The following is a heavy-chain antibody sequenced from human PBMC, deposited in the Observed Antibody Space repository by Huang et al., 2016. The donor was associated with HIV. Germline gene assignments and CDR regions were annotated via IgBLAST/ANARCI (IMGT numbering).Heavy chain of an antibody. V-gene: IGHV4-61*09. CDR1: GGPISSGNYY. D-gene: IGHD3-9*01. CDR2: IYTSGTT. Sequence: QVQLQESGPGLVKPSQTLSLTCSVSGGPISSGNYYWSWIRQPAGKGLEWIGHIYTSGTTSYNSSLKSRVTISVATSKNQFSLKLSSVTAADTAVYYCARLTGYSTFDIWGHGTVVTASS. J-gene: IGHJ3*02. CDR3: ARLTGYSTFDI.